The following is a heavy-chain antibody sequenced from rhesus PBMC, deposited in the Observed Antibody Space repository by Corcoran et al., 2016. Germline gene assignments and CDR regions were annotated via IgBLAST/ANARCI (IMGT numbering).Heavy chain of an antibody. Sequence: QLQLQESGPGLVKPSETLSLTCAVSGGSISSNYWSWIRQPPGKGLEWIGRISGSGGSTHYNPSLKSRVTISTDTSKNQFSLKLSSVTAADTAVYYCARDRRIAAAGTGFDYWGQGVLVTVSS. CDR1: GGSISSNY. CDR2: ISGSGGST. D-gene: IGHD6-31*01. CDR3: ARDRRIAAAGTGFDY. V-gene: IGHV4-173*01. J-gene: IGHJ4*01.